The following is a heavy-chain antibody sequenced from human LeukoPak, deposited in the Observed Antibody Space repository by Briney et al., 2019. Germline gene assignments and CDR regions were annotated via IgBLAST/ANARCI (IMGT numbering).Heavy chain of an antibody. CDR1: GGSISSHY. CDR3: ARDLGRIAARPGWFDP. D-gene: IGHD6-6*01. V-gene: IGHV4-59*11. Sequence: SETLSLTCTVSGGSISSHYCSWIRQPPGKGLEWIGYIYYSGSTNYNPSLKSRVTISVDTSKNQFSLKLSSVTAADTAVYYCARDLGRIAARPGWFDPWGQGTLVTVSS. CDR2: IYYSGST. J-gene: IGHJ5*02.